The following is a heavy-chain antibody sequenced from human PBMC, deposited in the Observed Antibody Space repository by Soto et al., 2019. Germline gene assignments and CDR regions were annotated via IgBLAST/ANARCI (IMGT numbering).Heavy chain of an antibody. CDR1: GFTFDDYA. CDR3: AKDSKAAGNY. CDR2: ISWNSGSI. D-gene: IGHD6-13*01. J-gene: IGHJ4*02. V-gene: IGHV3-9*01. Sequence: SGGGLVQPGRSLRLSCAASGFTFDDYAMHWVRQAPGKGLEWVSGISWNSGSIGYADSVKGRFTISRDNAKNSLYLQMNSLRAEDTALYYCAKDSKAAGNYWGQGTLVTVSS.